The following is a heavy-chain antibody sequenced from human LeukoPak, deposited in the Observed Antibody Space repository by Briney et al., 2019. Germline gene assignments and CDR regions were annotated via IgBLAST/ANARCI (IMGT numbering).Heavy chain of an antibody. CDR1: GGSFSSSKW. D-gene: IGHD4-11*01. CDR3: AGEIDYSDPNWFDP. CDR2: IYHSGGT. Sequence: PSGTLSLTCAVSGGSFSSSKWWSWVRQPPGKGLEWIGQIYHSGGTNYNPSLKSRVTISVDKSKNQFSLKLSSVTAADTAVYFCAGEIDYSDPNWFDPWGQGTLVTVSS. V-gene: IGHV4-4*02. J-gene: IGHJ5*02.